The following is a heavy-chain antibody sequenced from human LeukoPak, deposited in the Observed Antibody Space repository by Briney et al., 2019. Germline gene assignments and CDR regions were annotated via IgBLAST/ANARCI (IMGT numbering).Heavy chain of an antibody. CDR3: AREPIAAAGTGWFDP. Sequence: PGGSLRLSCAASGFTFSSYSVNWVRQAPGKGLEWVSSISSSSSYIYYADSVKGRFTISRDNAKNSLYLQMNSLRAEDTAVYYCAREPIAAAGTGWFDPWGQGTLVTVSS. V-gene: IGHV3-21*01. D-gene: IGHD6-13*01. CDR2: ISSSSSYI. J-gene: IGHJ5*02. CDR1: GFTFSSYS.